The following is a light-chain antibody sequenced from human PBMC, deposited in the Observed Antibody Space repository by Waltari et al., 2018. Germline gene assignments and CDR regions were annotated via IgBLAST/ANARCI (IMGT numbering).Light chain of an antibody. CDR3: QQRSKSFT. V-gene: IGKV3-11*01. CDR1: QSISSY. Sequence: EIGLNQSQATLFLSPGVRATLSCRASQSISSYLAWYQQKPGQAPRLLIYDASTRATGIPARFSGSGSVTDFTLTISSLEPEDFAIYYCQQRSKSFTFGPGTKVDMK. CDR2: DAS. J-gene: IGKJ3*01.